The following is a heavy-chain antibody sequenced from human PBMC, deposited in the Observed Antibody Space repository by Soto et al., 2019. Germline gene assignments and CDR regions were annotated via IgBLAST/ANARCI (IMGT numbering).Heavy chain of an antibody. CDR2: INHSGST. CDR3: ARVRGTAGKRYFDY. V-gene: IGHV4-34*01. D-gene: IGHD6-13*01. J-gene: IGHJ4*02. CDR1: GGSFSCYY. Sequence: SETLSISCALYGGSFSCYYWSWIRQPPGKGLEWIGEINHSGSTNYNPSLKSRVTISVDSSKNQFSLKLDSVTPADTAVYYCARVRGTAGKRYFDYWGPGTLVTVSS.